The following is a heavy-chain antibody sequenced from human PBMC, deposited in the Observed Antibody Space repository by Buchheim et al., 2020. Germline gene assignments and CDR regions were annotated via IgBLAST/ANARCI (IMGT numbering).Heavy chain of an antibody. CDR2: INHSGST. CDR3: ASPSWSGDPMGHYYFDY. V-gene: IGHV4-34*01. CDR1: GGSFSGYY. J-gene: IGHJ4*02. Sequence: QVQLQQWGAGLLKPSETLSLTCAVYGGSFSGYYWSWIRQPPGKGLEWIGEINHSGSTNYNPSLKSRVTISVDTSQNQFSLKLSSVTAADTAVYYCASPSWSGDPMGHYYFDYWGQGTL. D-gene: IGHD4-17*01.